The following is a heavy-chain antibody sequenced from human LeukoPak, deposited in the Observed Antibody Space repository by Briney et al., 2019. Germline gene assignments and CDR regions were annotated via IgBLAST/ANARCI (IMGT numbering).Heavy chain of an antibody. Sequence: PGGTLRLSCAASGFTFRTYGMSWVRQAPGKGLEWVSTISGSGGSTNYADSVKGRFTISRDNAKNSLYLQMNSLRAEDTAVYYCARDGAVTNGRYFDYWGQGTLVTVSS. CDR3: ARDGAVTNGRYFDY. CDR2: ISGSGGST. V-gene: IGHV3-23*01. CDR1: GFTFRTYG. D-gene: IGHD4-17*01. J-gene: IGHJ4*02.